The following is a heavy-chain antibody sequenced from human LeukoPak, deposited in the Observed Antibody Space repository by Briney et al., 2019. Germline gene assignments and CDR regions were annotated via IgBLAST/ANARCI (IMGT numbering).Heavy chain of an antibody. Sequence: SETLSLTCTVSGGSISSGGYYWSWIRQHPGKGLEWIGYICYSGSTYYNPSLKSRVTISVDTSKNQFSLKLSSVTAADTAVYYCARVVHDYVWGSYRFDYWGQGTLVTVSS. J-gene: IGHJ4*02. CDR2: ICYSGST. V-gene: IGHV4-31*03. D-gene: IGHD3-16*02. CDR1: GGSISSGGYY. CDR3: ARVVHDYVWGSYRFDY.